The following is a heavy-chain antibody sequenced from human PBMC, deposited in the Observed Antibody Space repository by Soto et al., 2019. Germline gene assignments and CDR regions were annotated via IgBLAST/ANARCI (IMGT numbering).Heavy chain of an antibody. D-gene: IGHD2-2*01. CDR3: ARVSNSEDCSSSSCYAEAFDI. CDR1: GYTFTGYY. V-gene: IGHV1-2*04. J-gene: IGHJ3*02. CDR2: INPNSGGT. Sequence: ASVKVSCKASGYTFTGYYMHWVRQAPGQGLEWMGWINPNSGGTNYAQKFQGWVTMTRGTSISTAYMELSRLRSDDTAVYYCARVSNSEDCSSSSCYAEAFDIWGQGTMVTVSS.